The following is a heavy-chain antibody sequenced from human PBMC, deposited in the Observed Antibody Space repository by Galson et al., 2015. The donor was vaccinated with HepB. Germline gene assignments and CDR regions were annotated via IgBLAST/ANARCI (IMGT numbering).Heavy chain of an antibody. J-gene: IGHJ4*02. Sequence: PRLSCAASGFTFSYYAMSWVRQAPGKGLEWVSAITPSGDNTYSADSMKGLFTISRDNSQNTLFLQINSLRVDDTAMYFCAKVFPEKTDGWYRQALYYFDSWGQGTRVTVSS. CDR3: AKVFPEKTDGWYRQALYYFDS. CDR2: ITPSGDNT. D-gene: IGHD6-19*01. CDR1: GFTFSYYA. V-gene: IGHV3-23*01.